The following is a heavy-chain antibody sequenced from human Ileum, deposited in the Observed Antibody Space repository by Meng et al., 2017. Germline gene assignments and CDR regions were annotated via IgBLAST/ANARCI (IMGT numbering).Heavy chain of an antibody. D-gene: IGHD3-10*01. CDR3: AREGSWFGADY. CDR1: GASFTGYS. CDR2: VNHDGGT. Sequence: QVQLQQGGAGLLKPSATLSLTCTVYGASFTGYSWTWIRQSPGKGPEWIGEVNHDGGTNYSPSLKSRVIISIDTSKNQFSLKLTAVTATDAAVYYCAREGSWFGADYWGQGTLVTVSS. J-gene: IGHJ4*02. V-gene: IGHV4-34*02.